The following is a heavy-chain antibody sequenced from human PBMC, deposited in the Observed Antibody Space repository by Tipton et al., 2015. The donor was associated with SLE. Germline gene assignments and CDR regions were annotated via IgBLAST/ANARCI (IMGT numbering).Heavy chain of an antibody. J-gene: IGHJ4*02. CDR3: ARDRHSVYYDSSGYEFYD. CDR1: GFTFSSYS. V-gene: IGHV3-21*03. D-gene: IGHD3-22*01. Sequence: SLRLSCAASGFTFSSYSMNWVRQAPGKGLEWVSSISSSSSYIHYADSVKGRFTISRDNAKNSLYLQMNSLRAEDTAVYHCARDRHSVYYDSSGYEFYDWGQGTLVTVSS. CDR2: ISSSSSYI.